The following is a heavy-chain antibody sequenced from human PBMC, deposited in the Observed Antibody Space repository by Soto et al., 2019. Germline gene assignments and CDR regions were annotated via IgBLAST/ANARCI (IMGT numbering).Heavy chain of an antibody. V-gene: IGHV4-39*02. CDR3: TGHPALRAGVVGFDH. Sequence: SESLSLTGAVSGGSSSGSAYYWGWHLQSPGRGPEWIGSTFYDSSLESRFTISVDMAKNPFSLKLTTATATDTAVYFCTGHPALRAGVVGFDHWGQGTLVTVSS. D-gene: IGHD2-15*01. CDR2: T. J-gene: IGHJ5*02. CDR1: GGSSSGSAYY.